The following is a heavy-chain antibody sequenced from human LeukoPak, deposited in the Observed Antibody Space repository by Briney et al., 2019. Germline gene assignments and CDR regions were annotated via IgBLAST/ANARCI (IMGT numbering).Heavy chain of an antibody. Sequence: GGSLRLSCAASGFAFSSYGMHWVRQAPGKGLEWVAYIHYDSSTEDYADSVKGRFTISRDNSKNTLFLQMGSLRAEDMAVYYCARNMWATYYYYMDVWGKGTTVTVSS. CDR2: IHYDSSTE. V-gene: IGHV3-30*02. CDR1: GFAFSSYG. CDR3: ARNMWATYYYYMDV. D-gene: IGHD5-12*01. J-gene: IGHJ6*03.